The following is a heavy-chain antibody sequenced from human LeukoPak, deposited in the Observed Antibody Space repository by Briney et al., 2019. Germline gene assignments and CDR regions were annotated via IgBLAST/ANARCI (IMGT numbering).Heavy chain of an antibody. J-gene: IGHJ5*02. V-gene: IGHV1-69*01. CDR1: GGTFSSYA. D-gene: IGHD2-15*01. CDR3: AREGHAYCSGGSCYFNWFDP. Sequence: SVKVSCKASGGTFSSYAISWVRQAPAQGLEWMGGIIPILGTANYARKLQGRVTITADESTSTAYMELSSLRSEDTAVYYCAREGHAYCSGGSCYFNWFDPWGQGTLVTVSS. CDR2: IIPILGTA.